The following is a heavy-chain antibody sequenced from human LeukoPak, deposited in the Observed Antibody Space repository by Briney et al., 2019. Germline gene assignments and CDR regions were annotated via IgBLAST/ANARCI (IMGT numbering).Heavy chain of an antibody. CDR3: ARDGEPYSSGWYNWFAP. J-gene: IGHJ5*02. D-gene: IGHD6-19*01. CDR2: IYYSGST. Sequence: SETLSLTCTVSGGSISSSSYYWGWVRQPPGKGLEWIGSIYYSGSTNYNPSLKSRVTISVDTSKNQFSLKLSSVTAADTAVYYCARDGEPYSSGWYNWFAPWGQGTLVTVSS. CDR1: GGSISSSSYY. V-gene: IGHV4-39*07.